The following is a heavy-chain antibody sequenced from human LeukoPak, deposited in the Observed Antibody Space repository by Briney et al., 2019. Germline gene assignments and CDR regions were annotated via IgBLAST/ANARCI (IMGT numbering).Heavy chain of an antibody. V-gene: IGHV1-46*01. CDR2: INPSGGST. CDR3: ARDHDYGDSRGDYFDY. CDR1: GYTFTSYY. Sequence: ASVKVSCKASGYTFTSYYMHWVRQAPGQGLEWMGIINPSGGSTSYAQKFQGRVTMTRDTSTSTVYMELSSLRSEDTAVYYCARDHDYGDSRGDYFDYWGQGTLVTVSS. D-gene: IGHD4-17*01. J-gene: IGHJ4*02.